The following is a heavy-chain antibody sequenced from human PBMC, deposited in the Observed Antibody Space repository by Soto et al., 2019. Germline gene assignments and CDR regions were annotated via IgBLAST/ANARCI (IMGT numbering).Heavy chain of an antibody. CDR1: GFTFSSYP. J-gene: IGHJ6*03. D-gene: IGHD2-8*01. CDR3: AKEDFTNGYYMDV. Sequence: GGSLRLSCAASGFTFSSYPMSWVRQAPGKGLEWVSAISGSGGSTYYADSVKGRFTISRDNSKNTLYLQMDSLRAEDMAVYYCAKEDFTNGYYMDVWGKGTTVTVSS. CDR2: ISGSGGST. V-gene: IGHV3-23*01.